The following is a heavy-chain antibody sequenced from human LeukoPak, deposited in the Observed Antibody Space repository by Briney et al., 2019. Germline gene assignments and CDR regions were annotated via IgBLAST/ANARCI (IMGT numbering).Heavy chain of an antibody. V-gene: IGHV4-4*02. CDR2: IYHRGTT. CDR3: AREGGPYRPLDY. CDR1: GGSISGTNW. Sequence: SGTLSLTCAVSGGSISGTNWWSWVRQPPGKGLEWLGDIYHRGTTNYNPSLKSRVAISVDKSENHISLWLTSVTAADTAVYYCAREGGPYRPLDYSGQGTLVTVSS. J-gene: IGHJ4*02.